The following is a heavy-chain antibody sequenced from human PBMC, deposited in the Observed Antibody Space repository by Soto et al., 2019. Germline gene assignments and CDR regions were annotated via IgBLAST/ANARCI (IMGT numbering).Heavy chain of an antibody. D-gene: IGHD2-15*01. CDR3: ARDCSGGSCPVDY. CDR2: ISAYNGNT. J-gene: IGHJ4*02. Sequence: ASVTGSCKASGYTFTRYGISWVRQAPGQGLEWMGWISAYNGNTNYAQKLQGRVTMTTDTSTSTAYMELRSLRSDDTAVYYCARDCSGGSCPVDYWGQGTLVTVSS. CDR1: GYTFTRYG. V-gene: IGHV1-18*01.